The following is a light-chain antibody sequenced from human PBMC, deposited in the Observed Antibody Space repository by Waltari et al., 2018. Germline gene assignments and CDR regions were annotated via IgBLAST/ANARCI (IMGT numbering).Light chain of an antibody. CDR3: QQRSNWPFT. V-gene: IGKV3-11*01. CDR1: QSVRSC. CDR2: DAS. J-gene: IGKJ4*01. Sequence: EIVLTQSPATLSLSPGDRATLSCRASQSVRSCLAWYQQKPGQAPRLLIYDASNRATGIPARFSGSGSGTDFTLTISSLEPEDFAVYYCQQRSNWPFTFGGGTKVEIK.